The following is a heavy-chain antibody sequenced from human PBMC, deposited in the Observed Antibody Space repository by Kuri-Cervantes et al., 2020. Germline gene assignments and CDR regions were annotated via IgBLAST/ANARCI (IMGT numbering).Heavy chain of an antibody. J-gene: IGHJ4*02. CDR1: GFTVSSNY. Sequence: GGSLRLSCAASGFTVSSNYMSWVRQAPGKGLEWVSSISSSSSYIYYADSVKGRFTISRDNAKNSLYLQMNSLRAEDTAAYYCARDRGDGYNFWGQGTLVTVSS. V-gene: IGHV3-21*01. D-gene: IGHD5-24*01. CDR2: ISSSSSYI. CDR3: ARDRGDGYNF.